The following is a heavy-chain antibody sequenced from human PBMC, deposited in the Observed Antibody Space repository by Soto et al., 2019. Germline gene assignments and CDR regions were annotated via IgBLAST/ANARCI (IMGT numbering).Heavy chain of an antibody. CDR2: INHSGST. CDR1: GGSFSGYY. J-gene: IGHJ4*02. CDR3: ARGLRGIGYSSSWFIY. Sequence: SETLSLTCAVYGGSFSGYYWSWIRQPPGKGLEWIGEINHSGSTNYNPSLKSRVTISVDTSKNQFSLKLSSVTAADTAVYYCARGLRGIGYSSSWFIYWGQGTLVTVSS. D-gene: IGHD6-13*01. V-gene: IGHV4-34*01.